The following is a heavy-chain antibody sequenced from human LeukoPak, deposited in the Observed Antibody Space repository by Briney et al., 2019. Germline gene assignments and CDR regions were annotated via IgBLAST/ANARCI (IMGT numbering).Heavy chain of an antibody. CDR3: ARSRGYSYGFDY. D-gene: IGHD5-18*01. J-gene: IGHJ4*02. CDR2: IYSGGST. Sequence: GGSLRLSCAASGFTVSSNYMSWVRQAPGKGPEWVSVIYSGGSTYYADSVKGRFTISRDNSKNTLYLQMNSLRAEDTAVYYCARSRGYSYGFDYWGQGTLVTVSS. CDR1: GFTVSSNY. V-gene: IGHV3-66*01.